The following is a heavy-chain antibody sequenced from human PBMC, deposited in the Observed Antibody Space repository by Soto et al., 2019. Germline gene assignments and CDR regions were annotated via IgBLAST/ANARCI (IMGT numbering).Heavy chain of an antibody. Sequence: SETLSLTCAVSSGSISSSNWWSWVRQPPGKGLEWIGEIYHSGSTNYNPSLKSRVTISVDKSKNQFSLKLSSVTAADTAVYYCASPPYCSGGSCYSNAEYFQHWGQGTLVTVSS. V-gene: IGHV4-4*02. CDR3: ASPPYCSGGSCYSNAEYFQH. CDR1: SGSISSSNW. CDR2: IYHSGST. D-gene: IGHD2-15*01. J-gene: IGHJ1*01.